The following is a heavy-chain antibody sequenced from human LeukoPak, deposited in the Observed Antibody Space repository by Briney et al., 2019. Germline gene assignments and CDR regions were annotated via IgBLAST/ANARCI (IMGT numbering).Heavy chain of an antibody. CDR3: ANIDIVVVVAAAQGYFDY. CDR1: GFSFSSYS. J-gene: IGHJ4*02. Sequence: GGSLRLSCAASGFSFSSYSMNWVRQAPGKGLEWVSYISTSSSTIHYADSVKGRFTISRDNSKNTLYLQMNSLRAEDTAVYYCANIDIVVVVAAAQGYFDYWGQGTLVTVSS. D-gene: IGHD2-15*01. V-gene: IGHV3-48*01. CDR2: ISTSSSTI.